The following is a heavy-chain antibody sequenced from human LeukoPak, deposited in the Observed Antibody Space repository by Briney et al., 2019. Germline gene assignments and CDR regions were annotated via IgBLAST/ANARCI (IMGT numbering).Heavy chain of an antibody. D-gene: IGHD3-10*01. J-gene: IGHJ3*02. V-gene: IGHV4-31*03. CDR2: IYYSGST. Sequence: PSETLSLTCTVSGGSISSGGYYWSWIRQHPGKGLERIGYIYYSGSTYYNPSLKSRVTISVDTSKNQFSLKPSSVTAADTAVYYCARGRSRITSRDAFDIWGQGTMVTVSS. CDR3: ARGRSRITSRDAFDI. CDR1: GGSISSGGYY.